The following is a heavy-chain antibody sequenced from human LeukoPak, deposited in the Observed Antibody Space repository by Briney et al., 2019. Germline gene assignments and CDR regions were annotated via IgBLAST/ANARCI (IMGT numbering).Heavy chain of an antibody. CDR3: AKELLQFYYMDV. CDR2: VYTGGST. V-gene: IGHV4-61*02. D-gene: IGHD3-3*01. CDR1: GGSISSGSDY. J-gene: IGHJ6*03. Sequence: PSETLSLTCTVSGGSISSGSDYWSWIRQPAGKGLEWIGRVYTGGSTYYNPSLKSRVTISVDTSRNQFSLKLSSVTAADTAVYYCAKELLQFYYMDVWGKGTTVTVSS.